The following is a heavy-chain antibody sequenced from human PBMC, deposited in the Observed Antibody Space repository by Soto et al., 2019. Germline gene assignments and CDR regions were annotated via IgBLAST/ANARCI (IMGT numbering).Heavy chain of an antibody. J-gene: IGHJ5*02. V-gene: IGHV3-53*01. CDR2: IYSGGGI. CDR3: ARDRALSGGSGRSGGWFDP. CDR1: GFIGSTYH. Sequence: EVQLVESGGGLVQPGGSLRLSCAGSGFIGSTYHMSWVRQTPGKGLEGVSGIYSGGGIYYSDSVRGRFTISIDDSKNTLYLQMNSLRVEDTAVYYCARDRALSGGSGRSGGWFDPWGQGTLVTVSS. D-gene: IGHD6-19*01.